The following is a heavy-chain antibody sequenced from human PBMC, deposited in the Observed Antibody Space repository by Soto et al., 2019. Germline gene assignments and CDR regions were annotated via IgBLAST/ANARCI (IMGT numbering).Heavy chain of an antibody. CDR1: GYTFTSYG. V-gene: IGHV1-18*01. CDR2: ISAYNGNT. CDR3: ARVSIPLLSIPYYYYDMDV. Sequence: QVQLVQSGAEVKKPGASVKVSCKASGYTFTSYGISWVRQAPGQGLEWMGWISAYNGNTIYAQKLQGRVTMTTDTSTSTAYMELRSLRSDDTAVYYCARVSIPLLSIPYYYYDMDVWGQETTVTVSS. D-gene: IGHD3-10*01. J-gene: IGHJ6*02.